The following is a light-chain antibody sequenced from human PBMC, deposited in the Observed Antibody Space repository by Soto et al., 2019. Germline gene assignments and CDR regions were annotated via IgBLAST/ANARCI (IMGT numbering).Light chain of an antibody. J-gene: IGKJ1*01. CDR1: QNVLYSSNKNY. CDR3: QQYYSTPWT. CDR2: WAS. V-gene: IGKV4-1*01. Sequence: DIVMTQSPDSLAVSLGERATINCTSSQNVLYSSNKNYLAWFQQKPGQPPKLLIYWASTRESGVPDRFSGSGSGTDFTLTIRSLQAEDVAVYYCQQYYSTPWTFGQGTTVEIK.